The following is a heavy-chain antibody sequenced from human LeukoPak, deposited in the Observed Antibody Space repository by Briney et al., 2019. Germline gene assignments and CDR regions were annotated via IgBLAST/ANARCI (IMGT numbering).Heavy chain of an antibody. J-gene: IGHJ4*02. D-gene: IGHD3-10*01. CDR1: GFTFSNYA. CDR2: ITGSGDGT. Sequence: GGSLRLSCAASGFTFSNYAMMWVRQAPGKRLEWVSSITGSGDGTYYADSVRGRFAISRDNSENTLYLQLNSLRADDTAVYFCVKGFVHPTYYFDYWGQGTLVTVSS. V-gene: IGHV3-23*01. CDR3: VKGFVHPTYYFDY.